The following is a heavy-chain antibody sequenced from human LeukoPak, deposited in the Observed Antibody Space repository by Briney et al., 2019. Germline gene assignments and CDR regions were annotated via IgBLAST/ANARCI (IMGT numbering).Heavy chain of an antibody. CDR1: GFTFDDYG. D-gene: IGHD3-10*01. CDR3: ARLFGEVTIYDY. Sequence: GGSLRLSCAASGFTFDDYGMRWVRQAPRKGVEWVSGTNWNGGSTGYADSVKGRFPISRDNAKNSLYLEMSSLRAEDTAEYYCARLFGEVTIYDYWGQGTLVTVSS. V-gene: IGHV3-20*04. CDR2: TNWNGGST. J-gene: IGHJ4*02.